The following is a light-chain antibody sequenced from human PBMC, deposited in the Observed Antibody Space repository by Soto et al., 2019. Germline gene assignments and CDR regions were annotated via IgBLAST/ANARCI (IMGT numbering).Light chain of an antibody. J-gene: IGKJ2*01. V-gene: IGKV3-15*01. CDR1: QSVSRN. CDR3: QQCNDWPHT. CDR2: GAS. Sequence: EIVMTQSPATLSVSPGERATLSCRASQSVSRNLAWYQQKPGQAPRLLIYGASTRATGIPARFSGRGSGTEFTLTISSLQSEDCAVYYCQQCNDWPHTLGQGTKLEIK.